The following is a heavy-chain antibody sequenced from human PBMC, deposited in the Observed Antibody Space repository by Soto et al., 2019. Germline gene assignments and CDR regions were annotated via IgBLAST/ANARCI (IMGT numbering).Heavy chain of an antibody. CDR3: ARTLDGDNVDY. J-gene: IGHJ4*02. V-gene: IGHV1-8*01. CDR2: MNHNSGNT. Sequence: QVQLVQSGAEVKKPGASVKVSCKASGYTFTSYDINWVRQATGQGLEWMGWMNHNSGNTGYAQKFKVRVPMTRNTAISRAYLELSSLRSEDTAVYYCARTLDGDNVDYWGQGTMVTVSS. D-gene: IGHD3-10*01. CDR1: GYTFTSYD.